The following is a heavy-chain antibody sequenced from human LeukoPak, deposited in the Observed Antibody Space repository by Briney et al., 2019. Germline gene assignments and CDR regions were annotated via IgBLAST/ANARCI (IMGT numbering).Heavy chain of an antibody. Sequence: HPGGSLRLSCAASGFTFSSYWMNWARQDPGKGLEWVASINHNGNVNYYVDSVKGRFTISRDNAKNSLYLQMSNLRAEDTAVYFCARGGCLDVWGQGATVTVSS. CDR2: INHNGNVN. CDR3: ARGGCLDV. D-gene: IGHD3-16*01. J-gene: IGHJ6*02. V-gene: IGHV3-7*03. CDR1: GFTFSSYW.